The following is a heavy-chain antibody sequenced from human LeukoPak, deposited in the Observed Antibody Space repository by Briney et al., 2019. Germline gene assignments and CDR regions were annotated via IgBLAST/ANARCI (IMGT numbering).Heavy chain of an antibody. Sequence: ASVKVSCKASRYIFISHGMNWVRQAPGQGLEWMGWINTNTGNPMYAQGFTGRFVFSFDTFVSTAYLEISSLKGEDTAVYYCARDQESSTFEYWGQGTLVTVSS. J-gene: IGHJ4*02. D-gene: IGHD3-10*01. CDR1: RYIFISHG. CDR2: INTNTGNP. CDR3: ARDQESSTFEY. V-gene: IGHV7-4-1*02.